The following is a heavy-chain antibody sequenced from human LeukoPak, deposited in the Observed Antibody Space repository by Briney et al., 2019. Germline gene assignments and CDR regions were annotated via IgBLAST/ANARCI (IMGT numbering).Heavy chain of an antibody. CDR3: AKDPYPDSCGFGLGVLFDY. Sequence: GRTLRLSCAASGFTFSIYAMSGVCHAPGKGLEWVSTITVRGGSTYYTDSVKGRFSISRDNSKNTLYLQMNSLRAEDTAVYYCAKDPYPDSCGFGLGVLFDYWGQGTLVTVSS. D-gene: IGHD3/OR15-3a*01. CDR2: ITVRGGST. V-gene: IGHV3-23*01. CDR1: GFTFSIYA. J-gene: IGHJ4*02.